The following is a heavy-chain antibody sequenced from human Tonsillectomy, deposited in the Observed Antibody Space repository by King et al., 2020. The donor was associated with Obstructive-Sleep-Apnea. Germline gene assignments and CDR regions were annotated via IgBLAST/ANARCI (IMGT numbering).Heavy chain of an antibody. CDR2: FDPEDGER. V-gene: IGHV1-24*01. D-gene: IGHD1-26*01. Sequence: QLVQSGAEVKKPGASVKVSCKVSGYTLTEFSMHWVRQAPGKGLEWMGGFDPEDGERIYAQKFQGRITMTEDTSADTVYMELISLRSEDTAVYYCATVGSGSYEGYFDYWGQGTLVTISS. CDR3: ATVGSGSYEGYFDY. J-gene: IGHJ4*02. CDR1: GYTLTEFS.